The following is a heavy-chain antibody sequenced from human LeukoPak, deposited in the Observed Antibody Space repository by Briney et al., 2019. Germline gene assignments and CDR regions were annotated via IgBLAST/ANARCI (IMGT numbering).Heavy chain of an antibody. Sequence: GGSLRLSCAAAVFTFSSYRLNWVRQATGKGLEWVSSSSSSSSYIYYADSVKGRFTISRDNAKNSLYLQMNSLRAEDTAVYYCARDSSRSYYYYYYMDVWGKGTTVTVSS. V-gene: IGHV3-21*01. CDR2: SSSSSSYI. J-gene: IGHJ6*03. CDR3: ARDSSRSYYYYYYMDV. CDR1: VFTFSSYR.